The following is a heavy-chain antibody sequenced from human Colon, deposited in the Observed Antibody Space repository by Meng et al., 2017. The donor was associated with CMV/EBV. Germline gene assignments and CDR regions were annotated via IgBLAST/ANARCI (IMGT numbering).Heavy chain of an antibody. CDR2: IKQDGSEK. Sequence: GESLRLSCAASGFTFSSYAMSWVRQAPGKGLEWVANIKQDGSEKYYVDSVKGRFTISRDNAKNSLYLQMNSLRAEDTAVYYCARDDFWSGYYMGKNYFDYWGQGTLVTVSS. J-gene: IGHJ4*02. CDR1: GFTFSSYA. V-gene: IGHV3-7*01. CDR3: ARDDFWSGYYMGKNYFDY. D-gene: IGHD3-3*01.